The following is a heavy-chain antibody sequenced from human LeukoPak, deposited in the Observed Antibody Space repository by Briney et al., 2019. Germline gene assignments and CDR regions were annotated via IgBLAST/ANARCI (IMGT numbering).Heavy chain of an antibody. CDR2: IYYSGST. V-gene: IGHV4-39*07. CDR3: AGAGPLRFVDY. J-gene: IGHJ4*02. Sequence: SETLSLTCTVSGGSISSSSYYWGWIRQPPGKGLEWIGSIYYSGSTYYNPSLKSRVTISVDTSKNQFSLKLSSVTAADTAVYYCAGAGPLRFVDYWGQGTLVTVSS. CDR1: GGSISSSSYY. D-gene: IGHD3-3*01.